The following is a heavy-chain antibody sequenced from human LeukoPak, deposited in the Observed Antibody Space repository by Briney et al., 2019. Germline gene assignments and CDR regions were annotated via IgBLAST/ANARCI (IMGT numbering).Heavy chain of an antibody. CDR2: ISGDGSST. CDR1: GFTFSRYW. D-gene: IGHD6-19*01. CDR3: VRSNVAVHDALDI. Sequence: GGSLRLSCAASGFTFSRYWMLWVRQVPGKGLVWVSRISGDGSSTTYADSVKGRFTISRDNVENTLYLQMNSLRAEDTAVFYCVRSNVAVHDALDIWGQGTMVTVSS. V-gene: IGHV3-74*01. J-gene: IGHJ3*02.